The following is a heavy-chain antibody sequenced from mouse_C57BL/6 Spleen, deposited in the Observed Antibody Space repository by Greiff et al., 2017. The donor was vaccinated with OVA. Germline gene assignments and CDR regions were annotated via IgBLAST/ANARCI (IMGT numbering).Heavy chain of an antibody. CDR3: AREGYSNYGLAMDY. V-gene: IGHV5-4*01. J-gene: IGHJ4*01. CDR2: ISDGGSYT. CDR1: GFTFSSYA. D-gene: IGHD2-5*01. Sequence: EVQGVESGGGLVKPGGSLKLSCAASGFTFSSYAMSWVRQTPEKRLEWVATISDGGSYTYYPDNVKGRFTISRDNAKNNLYLQMSHLKSEDTAMYYCAREGYSNYGLAMDYWGQGTSVTVSS.